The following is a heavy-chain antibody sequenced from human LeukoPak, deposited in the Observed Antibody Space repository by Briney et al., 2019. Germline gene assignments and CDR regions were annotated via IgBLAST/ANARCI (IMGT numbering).Heavy chain of an antibody. D-gene: IGHD3-22*01. Sequence: SETLSLTCAVSGGSISSGAYSWSWIRQPPGKGLEWIGYIYHSGSTYYNPSLKSRVTMSVDTSKNQFSLKLSSVTAADTAVYYCARPYYDSSGYYHDAFDIWGQGTMVAVSS. CDR2: IYHSGST. CDR1: GGSISSGAYS. CDR3: ARPYYDSSGYYHDAFDI. V-gene: IGHV4-30-4*07. J-gene: IGHJ3*02.